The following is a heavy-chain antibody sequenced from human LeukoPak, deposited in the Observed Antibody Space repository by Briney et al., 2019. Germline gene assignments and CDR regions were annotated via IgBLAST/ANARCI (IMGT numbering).Heavy chain of an antibody. J-gene: IGHJ4*02. CDR1: GFTFTGYY. CDR3: ARDQITVSTPFFEY. CDR2: INANSGGT. D-gene: IGHD4-17*01. Sequence: ASVKVSCKASGFTFTGYYIHWVRQAPGQGLEWMGWINANSGGTSFAQKFQGRVTMTRDTSISTAYMDLSTLKSDDTAVYYCARDQITVSTPFFEYWGQGTLVTVSS. V-gene: IGHV1-2*02.